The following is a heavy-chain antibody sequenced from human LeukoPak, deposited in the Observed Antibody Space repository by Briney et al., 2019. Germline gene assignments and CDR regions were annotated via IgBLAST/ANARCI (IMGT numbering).Heavy chain of an antibody. CDR2: INTDTGNP. D-gene: IGHD3-10*01. CDR3: VRELYYGSGSLSIFDY. J-gene: IGHJ4*02. Sequence: ASVKVSCKASGYTFTSYAMNWVRQAPGQGLEWMGWINTDTGNPTYAQGFTGRFVFSLDTSVSTAYLQISSLKAEDTAVYYCVRELYYGSGSLSIFDYWGQGTLVTVSS. CDR1: GYTFTSYA. V-gene: IGHV7-4-1*02.